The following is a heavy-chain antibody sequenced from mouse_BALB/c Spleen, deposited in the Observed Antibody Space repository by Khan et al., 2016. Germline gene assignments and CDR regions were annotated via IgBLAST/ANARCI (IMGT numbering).Heavy chain of an antibody. D-gene: IGHD2-1*01. CDR1: GYAFSSYW. CDR2: IYPGDGDT. CDR3: ANYGNFDY. J-gene: IGHJ2*01. Sequence: QVQLKQSGAELVRPGSSVKISCKASGYAFSSYWLNWVKQWPGQGLEWIGQIYPGDGDTKYNGKFKGKAKLTADKSSSTAYMQLSSLTSEDSAVYFCANYGNFDYWGQGTTLTVSS. V-gene: IGHV1-80*01.